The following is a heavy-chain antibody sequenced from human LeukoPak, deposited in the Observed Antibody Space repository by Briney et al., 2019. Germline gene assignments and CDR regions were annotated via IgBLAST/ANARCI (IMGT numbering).Heavy chain of an antibody. J-gene: IGHJ4*02. Sequence: GGSLRLSCAASGFTFSNAWMSWVRQAPGKGLEWVGRTKSTTDGATADYASPVKGRFTISRDDSKNTLYLQMNSLKTEDTAVYYCTRESPHLDYRGQGTLVTVSS. CDR1: GFTFSNAW. CDR3: TRESPHLDY. CDR2: TKSTTDGATA. V-gene: IGHV3-15*01.